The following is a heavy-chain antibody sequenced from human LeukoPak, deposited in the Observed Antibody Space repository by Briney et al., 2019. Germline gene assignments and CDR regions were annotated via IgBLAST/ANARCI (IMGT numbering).Heavy chain of an antibody. D-gene: IGHD6-13*01. CDR2: ISYDGSNK. Sequence: PGGSLRLSCAASGFTFSSYAMHWVRQAPGKGLEWVAVISYDGSNKYYADSVKGRFTISRDNSKNTLYLQMNSLRAEDTAVYYCARDGIAAAGTPFYYYYYYMDVWGKGTTVTVSS. J-gene: IGHJ6*03. V-gene: IGHV3-30*04. CDR3: ARDGIAAAGTPFYYYYYYMDV. CDR1: GFTFSSYA.